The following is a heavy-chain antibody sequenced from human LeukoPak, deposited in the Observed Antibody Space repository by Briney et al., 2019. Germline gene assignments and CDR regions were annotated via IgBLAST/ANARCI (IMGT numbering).Heavy chain of an antibody. D-gene: IGHD3-9*01. Sequence: GGSLRLSCSASGFTFSSYEMNWVRQAPGQGLEGGSYISSSGSTIYYADSGKGRFTISRDNAKNSLYLQMNSLRAEDTAVYYCARGGRYFDWLLGYWGQGTLVTVSS. CDR2: ISSSGSTI. CDR1: GFTFSSYE. V-gene: IGHV3-48*03. J-gene: IGHJ4*02. CDR3: ARGGRYFDWLLGY.